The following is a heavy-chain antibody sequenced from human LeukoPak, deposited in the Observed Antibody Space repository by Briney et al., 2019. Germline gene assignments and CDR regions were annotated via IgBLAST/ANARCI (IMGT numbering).Heavy chain of an antibody. Sequence: PGGSLRLSCAASGFTFSSYWMSWVRQAPGKGLEWVANIKQDGSEKYYVDSVKGRFTISRDNAKNSLYLQMNSLRAEDTAVYYCARETPYYYDSSGYEPDYWGQGTLVTVSS. CDR3: ARETPYYYDSSGYEPDY. J-gene: IGHJ4*02. D-gene: IGHD3-22*01. CDR2: IKQDGSEK. V-gene: IGHV3-7*03. CDR1: GFTFSSYW.